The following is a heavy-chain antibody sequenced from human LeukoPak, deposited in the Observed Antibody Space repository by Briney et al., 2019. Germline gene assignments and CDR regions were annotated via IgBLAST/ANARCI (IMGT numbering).Heavy chain of an antibody. CDR3: ARDGDYASSGYDY. V-gene: IGHV3-48*03. CDR1: GFTFSSYE. D-gene: IGHD3-22*01. J-gene: IGHJ4*02. CDR2: ISSSGSTI. Sequence: PGGSLRLSCAASGFTFSSYEMKWVRQAPGKGLEWVSYISSSGSTIYYADSVKGRFTISRDNAKNSMYLQMNSLRAEDTAVYYCARDGDYASSGYDYWGQGTLVTVSS.